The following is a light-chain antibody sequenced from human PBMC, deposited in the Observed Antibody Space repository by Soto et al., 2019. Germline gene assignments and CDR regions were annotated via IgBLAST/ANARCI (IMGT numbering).Light chain of an antibody. CDR2: AAS. CDR3: QQFHYWWT. CDR1: QSFRGL. Sequence: EVVLTQSPVTLSLSPGERATLSCRASQSFRGLLAWYQQKPGQAPRLLISAASSRATGIPARFSGSGSGTEFTLTISSLQSEDFAFYYCQQFHYWWTFGQGTKVDIK. J-gene: IGKJ1*01. V-gene: IGKV3D-15*01.